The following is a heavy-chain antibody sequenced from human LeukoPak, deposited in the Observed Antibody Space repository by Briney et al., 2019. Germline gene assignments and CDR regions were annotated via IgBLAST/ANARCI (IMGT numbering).Heavy chain of an antibody. V-gene: IGHV3-13*01. CDR1: GFTFSSYA. Sequence: GGSLRLSCAASGFTFSSYAMSWVRQAPGKGLEWVSAIGSGGDTYYTDSVKGRFTISRESAKNSFYLQMNSLNAGDTAVYFCARAVAGTDEIDSWGQGTLVTVSS. D-gene: IGHD6-19*01. CDR3: ARAVAGTDEIDS. J-gene: IGHJ4*02. CDR2: IGSGGDT.